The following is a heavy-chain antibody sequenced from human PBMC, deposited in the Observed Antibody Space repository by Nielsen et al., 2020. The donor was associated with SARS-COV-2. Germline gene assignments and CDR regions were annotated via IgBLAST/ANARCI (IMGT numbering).Heavy chain of an antibody. CDR2: INSDGSST. CDR1: GFTFSSYW. Sequence: GESLKISCAASGFTFSSYWMHWVRQAPGKGLVWVSRINSDGSSTSYADSVKGRFTISRDNAKNTLYLQMNSLRAEDTALYYCAKDGYYRTAYYYYGMDVWGQGTTVTVSS. J-gene: IGHJ6*02. D-gene: IGHD2/OR15-2a*01. V-gene: IGHV3-74*01. CDR3: AKDGYYRTAYYYYGMDV.